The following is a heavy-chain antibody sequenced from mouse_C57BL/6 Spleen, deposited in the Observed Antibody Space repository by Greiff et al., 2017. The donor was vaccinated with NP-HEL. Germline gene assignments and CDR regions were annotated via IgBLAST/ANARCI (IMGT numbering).Heavy chain of an antibody. Sequence: VQLQQSVAELVRPGASVKLSCTASGFNIKNTYMPWVKQRPEQGLEWIGRIDPANGNTQYAPKFQGKAPITADTSSNTVYMQLSSLTSEDSAIYYGAISHYYYGSSPGFDYWGQGTTLTVSA. CDR2: IDPANGNT. CDR3: AISHYYYGSSPGFDY. J-gene: IGHJ2*01. V-gene: IGHV14-3*01. D-gene: IGHD1-1*01. CDR1: GFNIKNTY.